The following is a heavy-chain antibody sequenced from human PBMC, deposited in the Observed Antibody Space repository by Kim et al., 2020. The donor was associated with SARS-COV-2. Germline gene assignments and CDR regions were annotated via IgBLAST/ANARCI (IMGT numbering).Heavy chain of an antibody. J-gene: IGHJ4*02. D-gene: IGHD3-10*01. CDR2: ISYDGSNK. V-gene: IGHV3-33*05. Sequence: GGSLRLSCAASGFTFSSYGMHWVRQAPGKGLEWVAVISYDGSNKYYADSVKGRFTISRDNSKNTLYLQMNSLRAEDTAVYYCAKAGSHYGSGSYRFDYWGQGTLVTVSS. CDR1: GFTFSSYG. CDR3: AKAGSHYGSGSYRFDY.